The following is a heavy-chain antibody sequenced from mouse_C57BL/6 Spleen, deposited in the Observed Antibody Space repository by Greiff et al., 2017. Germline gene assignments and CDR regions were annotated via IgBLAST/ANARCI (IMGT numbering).Heavy chain of an antibody. Sequence: QVHVTQSGPGLVQPSQSLSITCTVSGFSLTSYGVHWVRQSPGKGLEWLGVIWSGGSTDYNAAFISRLSISKDNSKSQVFFKMNSLQDDDTAIYYCARVRTSYAMDYWGQGTSVTVSS. CDR2: IWSGGST. CDR1: GFSLTSYG. J-gene: IGHJ4*01. V-gene: IGHV2-2*01. CDR3: ARVRTSYAMDY.